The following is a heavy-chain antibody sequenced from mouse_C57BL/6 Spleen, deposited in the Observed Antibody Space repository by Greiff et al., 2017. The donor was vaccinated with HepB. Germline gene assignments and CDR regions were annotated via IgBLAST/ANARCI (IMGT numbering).Heavy chain of an antibody. V-gene: IGHV5-17*01. D-gene: IGHD2-1*01. CDR1: GFTFSDYG. J-gene: IGHJ4*01. CDR2: ISSGSSTI. Sequence: EVQLQESGGGLVKPGGSLKLSCAASGFTFSDYGMHWVRQAPEKGLEWVAYISSGSSTIYYADTVKGRFTISRDNAKNTLFLQMTSLRSEDTAMYYCARPYGNYYAMDYWGQGTSVTVSS. CDR3: ARPYGNYYAMDY.